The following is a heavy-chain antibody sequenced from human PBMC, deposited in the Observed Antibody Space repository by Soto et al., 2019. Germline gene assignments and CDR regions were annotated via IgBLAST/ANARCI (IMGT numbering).Heavy chain of an antibody. D-gene: IGHD3-9*01. Sequence: EVQLVESGGGLVQPGGSLRLSCAASGFTFSSYWMHWVRQAPGKGLVWVSRINSDGSSASYADSVKGRFTISRDNAKNTLYLQMNSLRAEDTAVYYCARDRFFDWFDENDYWGQGTLVTVSS. CDR1: GFTFSSYW. CDR2: INSDGSSA. J-gene: IGHJ4*02. CDR3: ARDRFFDWFDENDY. V-gene: IGHV3-74*01.